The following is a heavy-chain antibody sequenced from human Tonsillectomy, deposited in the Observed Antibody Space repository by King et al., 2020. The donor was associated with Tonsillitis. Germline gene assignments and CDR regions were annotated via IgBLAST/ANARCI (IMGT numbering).Heavy chain of an antibody. CDR2: INSDGSST. CDR3: ARDPYYYDSSGYQTRDNWFDP. J-gene: IGHJ5*02. V-gene: IGHV3-74*01. CDR1: GFTFSRYW. Sequence: DVQLVESGGGLVQPGGSLRLSCAASGFTFSRYWMHWVRQAPGKGLVWVSRINSDGSSTNYADSVKGRFIISRDNAENTLYLQMNSLRAEDTAVYYCARDPYYYDSSGYQTRDNWFDPWGQGTLVIVSS. D-gene: IGHD3-22*01.